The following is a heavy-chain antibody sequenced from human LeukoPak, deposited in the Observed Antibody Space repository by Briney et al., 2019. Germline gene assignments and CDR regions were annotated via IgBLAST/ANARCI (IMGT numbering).Heavy chain of an antibody. V-gene: IGHV4-59*01. Sequence: SETLSLTCTVSGGSISSYYGSWIRQPPGKGLEWIGYIYYSGSTNYNPSLKSRVTISVDTSKNQFSLKLSSVTAADTAVYYCARVPLSCGGDCYSEAFYFDYWGQGTLVTVSS. D-gene: IGHD2-21*02. CDR1: GGSISSYY. CDR3: ARVPLSCGGDCYSEAFYFDY. CDR2: IYYSGST. J-gene: IGHJ4*02.